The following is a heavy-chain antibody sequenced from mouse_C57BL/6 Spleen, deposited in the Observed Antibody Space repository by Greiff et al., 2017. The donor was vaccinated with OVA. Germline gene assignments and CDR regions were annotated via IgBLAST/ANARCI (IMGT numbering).Heavy chain of an antibody. Sequence: DVKLVESGEGLVKPGGSLKLSCAASGFTFSSYAMSWVRQTPEKRLEWVAYISSGGDYIYYADTVKGRFTISRDNARNTLYLQMSSLKSEDTAMYYCTREGFRYDYPYYFDYWGQGTTLTVSS. V-gene: IGHV5-9-1*02. J-gene: IGHJ2*01. CDR3: TREGFRYDYPYYFDY. D-gene: IGHD2-4*01. CDR1: GFTFSSYA. CDR2: ISSGGDYI.